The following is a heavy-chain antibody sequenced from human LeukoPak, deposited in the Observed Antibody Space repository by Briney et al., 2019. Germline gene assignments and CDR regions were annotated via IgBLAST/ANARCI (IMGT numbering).Heavy chain of an antibody. J-gene: IGHJ4*02. CDR1: GGTFSSYA. CDR2: IIPILGIA. Sequence: SVKVSCKASGGTFSSYAISWVRQAPGQGLEWMGRIIPILGIANYAQKFQGRVTITADKSTSTAYMELSSLRSEDTAVYYCARGYYYDSSGNFDYWGQGTLVTVSS. V-gene: IGHV1-69*04. D-gene: IGHD3-22*01. CDR3: ARGYYYDSSGNFDY.